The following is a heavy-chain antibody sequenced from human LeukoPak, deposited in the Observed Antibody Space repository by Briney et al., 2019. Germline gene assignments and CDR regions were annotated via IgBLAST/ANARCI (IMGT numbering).Heavy chain of an antibody. D-gene: IGHD6-13*01. J-gene: IGHJ4*02. V-gene: IGHV3-30*03. CDR1: GFTFSNYG. CDR2: ISYDGSNK. CDR3: ARQQLASFDY. Sequence: PGGSLRLSCATSGFTFSNYGVHWVRQAPGKGLEWVAFISYDGSNKYYVDSVKGRFTISRDNSKNTLYLQMNSLRAEDTAVYYCARQQLASFDYWGQGILVTISS.